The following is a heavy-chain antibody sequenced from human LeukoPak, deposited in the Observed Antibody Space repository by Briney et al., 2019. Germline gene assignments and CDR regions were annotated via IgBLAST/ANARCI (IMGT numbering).Heavy chain of an antibody. V-gene: IGHV3-9*01. Sequence: PGRSLRLSCAASGFTFDDYAMHWVRQAPGKGLEWVSGISWNSGSIGYADSVKGRFTISRDNAKNSLYLQMNSLRAEDTALYYCTRGDYYDSSGYYFLFDYWGQGTLVTVSS. CDR1: GFTFDDYA. CDR2: ISWNSGSI. CDR3: TRGDYYDSSGYYFLFDY. J-gene: IGHJ4*02. D-gene: IGHD3-22*01.